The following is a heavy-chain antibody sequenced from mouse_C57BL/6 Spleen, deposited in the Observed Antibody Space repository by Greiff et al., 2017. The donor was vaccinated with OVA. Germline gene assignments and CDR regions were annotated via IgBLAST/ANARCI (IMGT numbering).Heavy chain of an antibody. Sequence: EVKVVESGEGLVKPGGSLKLSCAASGFTFSSYAMSWVRQTPEKRLEWVAYISSGGDYIYYADTVKGRFTISRDNARNTLYLQMSSLKSEDTAMYYCTRAPIYYGYEGAMDYWGQGTSVTVSS. CDR2: ISSGGDYI. J-gene: IGHJ4*01. V-gene: IGHV5-9-1*02. CDR3: TRAPIYYGYEGAMDY. D-gene: IGHD2-2*01. CDR1: GFTFSSYA.